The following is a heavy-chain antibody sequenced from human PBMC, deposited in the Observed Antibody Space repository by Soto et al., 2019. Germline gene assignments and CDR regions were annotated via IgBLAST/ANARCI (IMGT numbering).Heavy chain of an antibody. CDR3: IALTGTTMALDY. CDR1: GFTFSNAW. Sequence: PGGSLRLSCAASGFTFSNAWMNWVRQAPGKGLEWVGRIKTKSDGATTDYAAPVKGRFTISRDDSRNTLYLQMNSLKAEDTAVYYCIALTGTTMALDYWGQGTLVTVSS. CDR2: IKTKSDGATT. V-gene: IGHV3-15*01. D-gene: IGHD1-7*01. J-gene: IGHJ4*02.